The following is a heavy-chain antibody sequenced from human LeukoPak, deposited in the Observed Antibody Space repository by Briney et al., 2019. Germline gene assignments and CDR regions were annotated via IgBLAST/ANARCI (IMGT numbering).Heavy chain of an antibody. CDR2: ISPGGGPT. J-gene: IGHJ4*02. Sequence: GGSLRLSCAASGFTVSSNYMSWVRQAPGKGLEWVSGISPGGGPTYYADSVKGRFTISRDDSKSTLYLQMRNLRAEDTALYYCAKDGAWLRFDDWGQGILVIVSS. CDR1: GFTVSSNY. D-gene: IGHD3-22*01. CDR3: AKDGAWLRFDD. V-gene: IGHV3-23*01.